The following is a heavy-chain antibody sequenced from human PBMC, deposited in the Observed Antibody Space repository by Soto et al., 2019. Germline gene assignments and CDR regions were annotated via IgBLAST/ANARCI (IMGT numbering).Heavy chain of an antibody. J-gene: IGHJ4*02. Sequence: LRXSCAASGFTFSSYSINWVRQAPGKGLEWVSSISSSSSYIYYADSVKGRFTISRDNAKNSLYLQMNSLRAEDTAVYYCARDTISAVAEGYFDYWGQGALVTVSS. CDR3: ARDTISAVAEGYFDY. CDR2: ISSSSSYI. CDR1: GFTFSSYS. D-gene: IGHD3-9*01. V-gene: IGHV3-21*01.